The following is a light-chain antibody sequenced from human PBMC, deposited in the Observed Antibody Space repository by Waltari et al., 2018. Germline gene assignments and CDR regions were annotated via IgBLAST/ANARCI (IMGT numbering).Light chain of an antibody. Sequence: QSALTQPASVSGSPGQSITISCTGTSSDIGDHILVSWYQFPPGKAPNLILYAVHHRPSGVSYRFSGSKSGYTAYLTISGLQAEDEADYYCCAYVGRTTWVFGGGTSLTVL. V-gene: IGLV2-23*02. CDR3: CAYVGRTTWV. CDR1: SSDIGDHIL. J-gene: IGLJ3*02. CDR2: AVH.